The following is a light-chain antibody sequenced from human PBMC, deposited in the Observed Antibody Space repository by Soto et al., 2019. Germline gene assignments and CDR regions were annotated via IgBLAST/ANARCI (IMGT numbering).Light chain of an antibody. V-gene: IGLV1-47*01. CDR2: KNN. Sequence: VLTQPPSASGTPGQRVTISCSGSNSNIGGNYVYWYQQFPGTSPKLLIYKNNQRPSGVPDRFSGSKSGTSASLAISGLHSEDEADYYCAAWDDSLSGVVFGGGTKLTVL. CDR1: NSNIGGNY. CDR3: AAWDDSLSGVV. J-gene: IGLJ2*01.